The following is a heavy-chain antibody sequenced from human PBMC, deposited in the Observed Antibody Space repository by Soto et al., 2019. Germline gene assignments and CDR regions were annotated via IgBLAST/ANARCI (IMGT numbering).Heavy chain of an antibody. J-gene: IGHJ4*02. CDR3: AKDRHYPRDYFHY. CDR2: VSANGQGI. D-gene: IGHD3-10*01. Sequence: VHLLESGGGLVQPGGSLRLSYAASGFTFSSSAISWVRQAPGKGLEWVSAVSANGQGIYYADSVRGRFTISRDNSKNTVFLHMDSLSAEDTAVYYCAKDRHYPRDYFHYWGQGTLVTVSS. CDR1: GFTFSSSA. V-gene: IGHV3-23*01.